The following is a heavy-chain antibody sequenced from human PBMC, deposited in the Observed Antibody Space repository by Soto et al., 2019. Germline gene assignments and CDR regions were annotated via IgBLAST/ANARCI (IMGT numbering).Heavy chain of an antibody. Sequence: QVQLVQSGAEVKKPGASVKVSCKASGYTFTSYAIHWVRQAPGQRLEWMGWINAGNGNTKYSQKFQGRVTVTRDKSASTAYMELSSLRFEDMTVYYCARGLGGPGSYSDYWGQGTLVTVSS. CDR2: INAGNGNT. D-gene: IGHD3-10*01. CDR3: ARGLGGPGSYSDY. CDR1: GYTFTSYA. V-gene: IGHV1-3*01. J-gene: IGHJ4*02.